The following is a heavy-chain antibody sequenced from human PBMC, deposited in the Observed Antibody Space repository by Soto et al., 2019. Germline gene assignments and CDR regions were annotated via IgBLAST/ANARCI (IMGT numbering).Heavy chain of an antibody. CDR1: GFTFSSYA. Sequence: GGSLRLSCAASGFTFSSYAMSWVRQAPGKGLEWVSAISGSGGSTYYADSVKGRFTISRDNSKNTLYLQMNSLRAEDTAVYYCAMTTVTIGDISAGCFFDYWGQGTLVTVSS. CDR3: AMTTVTIGDISAGCFFDY. CDR2: ISGSGGST. V-gene: IGHV3-23*01. J-gene: IGHJ4*02. D-gene: IGHD4-17*01.